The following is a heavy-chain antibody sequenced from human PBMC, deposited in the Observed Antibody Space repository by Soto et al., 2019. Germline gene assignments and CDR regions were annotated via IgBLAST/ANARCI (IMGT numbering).Heavy chain of an antibody. Sequence: GGSLRLSCSASGFTFSSYAMHWVRQAPGKGLEYVSAISSNGGSTYYADSVKGRFTISRDNSKNTLYLQMSSLRAEDTAVYYCVKSTRDIVVVPAAMTGFDPWGQGTLVTVSS. V-gene: IGHV3-64D*08. CDR1: GFTFSSYA. J-gene: IGHJ5*02. CDR2: ISSNGGST. CDR3: VKSTRDIVVVPAAMTGFDP. D-gene: IGHD2-2*01.